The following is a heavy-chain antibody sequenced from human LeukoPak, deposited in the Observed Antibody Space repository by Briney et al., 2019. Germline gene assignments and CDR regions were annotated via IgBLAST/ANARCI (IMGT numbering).Heavy chain of an antibody. V-gene: IGHV1-46*01. D-gene: IGHD3-22*01. J-gene: IGHJ4*02. CDR3: ATDSNDSSGYQNRGDFDY. CDR2: INPSGGST. Sequence: GASVTVSCKASGYTFTSYYMHWVRQAPGQGLEWMGIINPSGGSTSYAQKFQGRVTITRDTSTSTVYMELSSLRSEDTAVYYCATDSNDSSGYQNRGDFDYWGQGTLATVSS. CDR1: GYTFTSYY.